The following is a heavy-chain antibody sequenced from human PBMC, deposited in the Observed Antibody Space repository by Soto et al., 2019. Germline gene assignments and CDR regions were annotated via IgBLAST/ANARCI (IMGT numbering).Heavy chain of an antibody. D-gene: IGHD3-10*01. CDR3: PKNFIHLSTELYFDS. J-gene: IGHJ4*02. CDR2: ISYDGSYK. CDR1: GFTFRSYG. V-gene: IGHV3-30*18. Sequence: GGSLRVCCAASGFTFRSYGMHWARKAPGRGLEWVAVISYDGSYKYYEDSVKGRFTISRDNYKNTLHLQMDSMRAEDTAVYYCPKNFIHLSTELYFDSWGQGT.